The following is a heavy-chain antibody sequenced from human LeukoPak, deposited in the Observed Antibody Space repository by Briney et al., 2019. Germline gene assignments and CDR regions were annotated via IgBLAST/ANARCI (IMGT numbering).Heavy chain of an antibody. Sequence: GRSLRLSCAASGFTFSSYEMNWVRQAPGKGLEWVSYISSSGSTIYYADSVKGRFTISRDNAKNSLYLQMNSLRAEDTAVYYCARDRGVSDYGDYIEDYYYGMDVWGQGTTVTVSS. CDR3: ARDRGVSDYGDYIEDYYYGMDV. V-gene: IGHV3-48*03. CDR1: GFTFSSYE. D-gene: IGHD4-17*01. CDR2: ISSSGSTI. J-gene: IGHJ6*02.